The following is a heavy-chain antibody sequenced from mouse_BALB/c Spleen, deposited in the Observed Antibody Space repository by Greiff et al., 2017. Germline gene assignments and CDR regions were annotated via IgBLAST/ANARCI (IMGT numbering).Heavy chain of an antibody. J-gene: IGHJ4*01. Sequence: VQLQQSGPGLVQPSQSLSITCTVSGFSLTSYGVHWVRQSPGKGLEWLGVIWSGGSTDYNAAFISRLSISKDNSKSQVFFKMNSLQADDTAIYYCASRPYGYYAMDYWGEGTSVTVSS. D-gene: IGHD1-1*01. CDR1: GFSLTSYG. V-gene: IGHV2-4-1*01. CDR2: IWSGGST. CDR3: ASRPYGYYAMDY.